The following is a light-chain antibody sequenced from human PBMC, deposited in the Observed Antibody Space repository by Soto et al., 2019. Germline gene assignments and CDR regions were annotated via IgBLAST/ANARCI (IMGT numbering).Light chain of an antibody. CDR2: DAD. CDR1: SSDVGGYKY. J-gene: IGLJ3*02. CDR3: CSTAGGFTWV. Sequence: QSALTQPRSVSGSPGQSVSISCTGASSDVGGYKYVSWYQHHPGKAPKLIICDADKRPSGVPDRFSGSKSGNTASLTISGLQAEDEADYYCCSTAGGFTWVFGGGTKLTVL. V-gene: IGLV2-11*01.